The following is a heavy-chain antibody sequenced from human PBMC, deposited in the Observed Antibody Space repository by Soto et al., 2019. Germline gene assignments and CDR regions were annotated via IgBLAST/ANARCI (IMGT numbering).Heavy chain of an antibody. CDR1: GGSFSGYY. V-gene: IGHV4-34*01. J-gene: IGHJ4*02. CDR3: AIQWLNDPPPDY. Sequence: TSETLSLTCAVYGGSFSGYYWSWIRQPPGKGLEWIGEINHSGSTNYNPSLKSRVTISVDTSKNQFSLKLSSVTAADTAVYYCAIQWLNDPPPDYWGQGTLVTVSS. D-gene: IGHD5-12*01. CDR2: INHSGST.